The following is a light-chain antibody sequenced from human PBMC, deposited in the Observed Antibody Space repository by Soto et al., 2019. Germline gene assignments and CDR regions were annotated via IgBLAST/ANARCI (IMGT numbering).Light chain of an antibody. V-gene: IGKV3-11*01. CDR1: QSVHTF. CDR2: DTS. CDR3: QQRFKWPLT. Sequence: EIVLTQSPGTLSLSPGGRATLSCRASQSVHTFLAWYQQKPGQSPRLLISDTSHRATGIPARFSGSGSGTDFTLTISSREPEDVAVYYCQQRFKWPLTFGGGNRVEIK. J-gene: IGKJ4*01.